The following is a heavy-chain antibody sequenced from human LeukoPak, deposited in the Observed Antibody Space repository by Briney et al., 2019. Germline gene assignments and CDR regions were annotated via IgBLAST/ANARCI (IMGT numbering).Heavy chain of an antibody. CDR2: INHSGST. CDR1: GGSFSGYY. D-gene: IGHD2-8*01. V-gene: IGHV4-34*01. Sequence: SETLSLTCAVYGGSFSGYYWSWIRQPPGKGLEWIGEINHSGSTNYNPSLKSRVTISVDTSKNQFSLKLSSVTAADTAVYYCARQVGVYFDYWGQGTLVTVSS. J-gene: IGHJ4*02. CDR3: ARQVGVYFDY.